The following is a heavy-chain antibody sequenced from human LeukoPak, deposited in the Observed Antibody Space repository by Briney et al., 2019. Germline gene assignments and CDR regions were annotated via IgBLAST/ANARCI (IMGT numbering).Heavy chain of an antibody. D-gene: IGHD4-11*01. CDR2: IYYSGSTST. J-gene: IGHJ4*02. Sequence: SETLSLTCTVSGGSFSRYYWSWIRQPPGKGLEWIGRIYYSGSTSTNYNPSLKSRVTISLDTSKNQFSLILSSVTAADTAVYYCAKDLDYTTYGYYFDYWGQGTLVTVSS. CDR1: GGSFSRYY. V-gene: IGHV4-59*01. CDR3: AKDLDYTTYGYYFDY.